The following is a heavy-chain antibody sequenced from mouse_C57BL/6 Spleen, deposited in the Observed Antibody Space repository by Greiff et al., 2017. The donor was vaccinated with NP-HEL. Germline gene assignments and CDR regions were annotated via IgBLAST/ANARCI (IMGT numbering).Heavy chain of an antibody. CDR3: TTFDYYGSSPYAMDY. D-gene: IGHD1-1*01. Sequence: VQLQQSGAELVRPGASVKLSCTASGFNIKDDYMHWVKQRPEQGLEWIGWIDPENGDTEYASKFQGKATITADTSSNTAYLQLSSLTSEDTAVYYCTTFDYYGSSPYAMDYWGQGTSVTVSS. CDR2: IDPENGDT. V-gene: IGHV14-4*01. CDR1: GFNIKDDY. J-gene: IGHJ4*01.